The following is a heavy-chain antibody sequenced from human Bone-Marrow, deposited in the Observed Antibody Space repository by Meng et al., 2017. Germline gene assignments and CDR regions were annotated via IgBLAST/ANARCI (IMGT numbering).Heavy chain of an antibody. V-gene: IGHV4-59*01. D-gene: IGHD4-17*01. CDR1: GGSISSYY. CDR3: ARKFYGTTVTPRGVYYYYGMDV. J-gene: IGHJ6*02. Sequence: SETLSPTCTVPGGSISSYYWGWIRQPPGKGLEWIGYIYYSGSTNYNPALKSRVTISVDTSKNQFSLKLSSVTAADTAVYYCARKFYGTTVTPRGVYYYYGMDVWGQGTTVTVSS. CDR2: IYYSGST.